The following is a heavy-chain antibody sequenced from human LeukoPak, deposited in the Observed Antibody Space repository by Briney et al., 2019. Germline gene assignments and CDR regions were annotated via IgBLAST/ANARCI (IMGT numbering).Heavy chain of an antibody. J-gene: IGHJ4*02. Sequence: GGSLRLSCAASGFTFNNYGMYWVRQAPGKGLEWVTYISDDGRRKYYADSVQGRFSISRDNSKNTVDLQMNSLRAEDTAVYYCARDSSGYGSFDYWGRGTLVTVSS. CDR3: ARDSSGYGSFDY. D-gene: IGHD3-22*01. CDR2: ISDDGRRK. V-gene: IGHV3-30*03. CDR1: GFTFNNYG.